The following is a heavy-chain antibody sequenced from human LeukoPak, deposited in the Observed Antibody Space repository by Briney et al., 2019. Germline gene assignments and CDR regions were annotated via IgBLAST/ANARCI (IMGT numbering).Heavy chain of an antibody. CDR1: GYTFTGYY. CDR3: ARGPLGDFWSGYYQYYFDY. V-gene: IGHV1-2*02. D-gene: IGHD3-3*01. Sequence: GASVKDSCKASGYTFTGYYMHWVRQAPGQGLEWMGWINPNSGGTNYAQKFQGRVTMTRDTSISTAYMELSRLRSDDTAVYYCARGPLGDFWSGYYQYYFDYWGQGTLVTVSS. CDR2: INPNSGGT. J-gene: IGHJ4*02.